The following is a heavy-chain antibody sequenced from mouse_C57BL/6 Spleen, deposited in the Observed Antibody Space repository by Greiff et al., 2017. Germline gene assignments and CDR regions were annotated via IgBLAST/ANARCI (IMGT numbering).Heavy chain of an antibody. CDR2: IWGDGST. CDR1: GFSLTSYG. V-gene: IGHV2-3*01. CDR3: ARQDYGSSYDAMDY. Sequence: QVQLKESGPGLVAPSQSLSITCTVSGFSLTSYGVSWVRQPPGKGLEWLGVIWGDGSTNYHSALITRLSISKDNSKSQVFLKLNSLETDDTDTYDCARQDYGSSYDAMDYWGQGTSVTVSS. J-gene: IGHJ4*01. D-gene: IGHD1-1*01.